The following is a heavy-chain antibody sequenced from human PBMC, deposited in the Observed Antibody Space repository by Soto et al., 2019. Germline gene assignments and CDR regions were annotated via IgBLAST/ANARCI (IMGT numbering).Heavy chain of an antibody. CDR2: ISSNGDST. CDR1: GFTFSMFS. J-gene: IGHJ5*02. Sequence: GSLRLSCPASGFTFSMFSMHWVRQAPGKGLEYVSGISSNGDSTYYADSVKGRFTISRDNSKNTLYLQMSSLRAVDTAVYYCVHPRSTVQIPPTWGQGTLVTVS. D-gene: IGHD4-17*01. CDR3: VHPRSTVQIPPT. V-gene: IGHV3-64D*06.